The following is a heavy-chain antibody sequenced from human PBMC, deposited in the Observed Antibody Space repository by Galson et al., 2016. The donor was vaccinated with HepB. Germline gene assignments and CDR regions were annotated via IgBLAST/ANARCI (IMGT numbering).Heavy chain of an antibody. CDR3: ATHDLPRYYFDY. CDR1: GFTLDTYA. J-gene: IGHJ4*02. V-gene: IGHV3-23*01. Sequence: SLRLSCAASGFTLDTYAMSWVRQAPGMGLEWVSAISASGGSTYYADSVKGRFTISRDNSRNTLYLQMNSLRAEDTAVYYCATHDLPRYYFDYWGQGTLVTVSS. D-gene: IGHD2-21*02. CDR2: ISASGGST.